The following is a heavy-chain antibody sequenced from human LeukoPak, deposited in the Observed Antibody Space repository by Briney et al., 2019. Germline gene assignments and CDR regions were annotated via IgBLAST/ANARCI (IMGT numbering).Heavy chain of an antibody. CDR2: IYHSGST. J-gene: IGHJ4*02. D-gene: IGHD4-11*01. CDR3: ASMSFLRDYSNANDY. CDR1: GGSISSGGYY. Sequence: SETLSLTCTVSGGSISSGGYYWSWVRQPPGKGLEWIGEIYHSGSTNYNPSLKSRVTISVDKSKNQFSLKLSSVTATDTAVYYCASMSFLRDYSNANDYWGQGNLVTVSS. V-gene: IGHV4-39*07.